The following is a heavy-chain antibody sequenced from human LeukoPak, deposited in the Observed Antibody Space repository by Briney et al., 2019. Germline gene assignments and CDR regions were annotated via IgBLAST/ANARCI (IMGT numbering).Heavy chain of an antibody. Sequence: GGSLRLSCAASGFTFSSYWMSWVRQAPGKGLEWVANIKQDGSEKYYVDSVKGRFTISRDNAKNSLYLQMNSLRAEDTAVYYCARGSRTVSYGYGYWGQGTLVTVSS. V-gene: IGHV3-7*01. CDR1: GFTFSSYW. D-gene: IGHD5-18*01. CDR2: IKQDGSEK. CDR3: ARGSRTVSYGYGY. J-gene: IGHJ4*02.